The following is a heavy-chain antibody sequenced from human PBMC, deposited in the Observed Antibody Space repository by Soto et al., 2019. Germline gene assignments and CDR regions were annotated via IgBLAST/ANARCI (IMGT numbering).Heavy chain of an antibody. J-gene: IGHJ6*02. CDR2: ISSSGGSGGST. Sequence: GGSLRLSCAASGFTFSSYAMNWVRQAPGKGLEWVSDISSSGGSGGSTHYAESVKGRFTIPRDNSKNTLYLQMNSLRAEDTAVYYCAKDWRMDVWGQGTTVTVSS. CDR1: GFTFSSYA. V-gene: IGHV3-23*01. CDR3: AKDWRMDV.